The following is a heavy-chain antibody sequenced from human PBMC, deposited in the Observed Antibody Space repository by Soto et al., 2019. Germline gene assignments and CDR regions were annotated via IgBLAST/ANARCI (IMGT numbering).Heavy chain of an antibody. J-gene: IGHJ4*02. CDR1: GFTFSNAW. CDR3: TTGGHKIPAAIRDYFDY. CDR2: IKSKTDGGTT. Sequence: GGSLRLSCAASGFTFSNAWMSWVRQAPGKGLEWVGRIKSKTDGGTTDYAAPVKGRFTISRDDSKNTLYLQMNSLKTEDTAVYYCTTGGHKIPAAIRDYFDYWGQGTLVTVSS. D-gene: IGHD2-2*02. V-gene: IGHV3-15*01.